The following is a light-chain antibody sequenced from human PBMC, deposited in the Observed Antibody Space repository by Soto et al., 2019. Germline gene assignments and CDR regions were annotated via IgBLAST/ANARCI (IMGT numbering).Light chain of an antibody. Sequence: DIHMTQSPASLSASVGNIFTITCRASQSISGYLNWYLQKPGKAPKHLIYGASTLQSGVPSRLTGSGSETSLTITISSMKNEDFETYYCQHASSFTLTFGGGTKVDIK. V-gene: IGKV1-39*01. CDR3: QHASSFTLT. J-gene: IGKJ4*01. CDR2: GAS. CDR1: QSISGY.